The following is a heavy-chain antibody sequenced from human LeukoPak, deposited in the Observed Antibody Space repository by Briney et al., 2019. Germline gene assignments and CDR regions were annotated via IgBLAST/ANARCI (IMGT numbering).Heavy chain of an antibody. CDR2: INPNSGGT. V-gene: IGHV1-2*02. D-gene: IGHD3-9*01. J-gene: IGHJ4*02. CDR3: ARGDHYDVLTGFQTPSHLSDY. CDR1: GYTFTAYY. Sequence: ASAKVSCKASGYTFTAYYVHWVRQAPGQGLEWMGWINPNSGGTNYAQKFQGRVTMTRDTSISTAYMELSSLRSDDTAVYYCARGDHYDVLTGFQTPSHLSDYWGQGTLVTVSS.